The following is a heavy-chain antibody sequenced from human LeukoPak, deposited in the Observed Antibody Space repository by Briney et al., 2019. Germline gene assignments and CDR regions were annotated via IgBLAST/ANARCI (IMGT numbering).Heavy chain of an antibody. V-gene: IGHV4-39*07. J-gene: IGHJ5*02. CDR2: IYYSRST. CDR1: GGSISSSSYY. CDR3: ARGKHYDFWSGYFRCCWFDP. Sequence: SETLSLTCTVSGGSISSSSYYWGWIRQPPGKGLEWIGSIYYSRSTYYNPSLKSRVTISVDTSKNQFSLKLSSVTAADTAVYYCARGKHYDFWSGYFRCCWFDPWGQGTLVTVSS. D-gene: IGHD3-3*01.